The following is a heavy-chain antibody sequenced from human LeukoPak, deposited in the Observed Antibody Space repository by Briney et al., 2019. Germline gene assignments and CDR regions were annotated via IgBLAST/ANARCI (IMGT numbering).Heavy chain of an antibody. D-gene: IGHD6-19*01. CDR2: ISSSGSTI. CDR3: ARDRTDSSGWYVSSQCYFDY. V-gene: IGHV3-48*03. CDR1: GFTFSSYE. J-gene: IGHJ4*02. Sequence: GGSLRLSCAASGFTFSSYEMNWVRQAPGKGLEWVSYISSSGSTIYYANSVKGRFTISRDNAKNSLYLQMNSLRAEDTAVYYCARDRTDSSGWYVSSQCYFDYWGQGTLVTVSS.